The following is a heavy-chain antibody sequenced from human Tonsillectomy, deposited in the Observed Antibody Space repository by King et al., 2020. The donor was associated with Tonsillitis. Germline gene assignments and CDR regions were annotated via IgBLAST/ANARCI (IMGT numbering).Heavy chain of an antibody. J-gene: IGHJ2*01. CDR3: ARGHEDWFFDL. Sequence: QLVQSGAEVKKPGASVKVSCKTSGYTFTSYGINWVRQAPGQGLECMGWISTYNGETDYAQKFQDRVTLTTNTSTSTVYMELRSLRSDDTAVYYCARGHEDWFFDLWAVALWSLFPQ. V-gene: IGHV1-18*04. CDR1: GYTFTSYG. CDR2: ISTYNGET.